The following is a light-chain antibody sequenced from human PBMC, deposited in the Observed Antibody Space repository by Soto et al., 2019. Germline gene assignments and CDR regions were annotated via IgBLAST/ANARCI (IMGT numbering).Light chain of an antibody. V-gene: IGKV1-27*01. J-gene: IGKJ4*01. CDR2: AAY. Sequence: DIQMTQAPSSLSASVGDRVTITCRARQDISTYLAWYQQKPGKVPKLLISAAYTLQSGVPPRFSGSGSGTAFTLTISSLQPEDVATYYCQKYDNAPLTFGGGTKVEIK. CDR3: QKYDNAPLT. CDR1: QDISTY.